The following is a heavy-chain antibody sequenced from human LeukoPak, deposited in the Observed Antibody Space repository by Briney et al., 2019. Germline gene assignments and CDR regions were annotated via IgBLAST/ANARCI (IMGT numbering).Heavy chain of an antibody. CDR2: IIPILGTA. V-gene: IGHV1-69*13. Sequence: ASVKVSCKASGGTFSSYAISWVRQAPGQGLEWVGGIIPILGTANYAQKFQGRVTITADESTSTAYMELSSLRSEDTAVYYCARVLGTAAAGTSWFDPWGQGTLVTVSS. CDR1: GGTFSSYA. J-gene: IGHJ5*02. CDR3: ARVLGTAAAGTSWFDP. D-gene: IGHD6-13*01.